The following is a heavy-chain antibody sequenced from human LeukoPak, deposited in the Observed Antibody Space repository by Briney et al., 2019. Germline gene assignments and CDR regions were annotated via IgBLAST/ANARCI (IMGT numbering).Heavy chain of an antibody. J-gene: IGHJ4*02. Sequence: ASVKVSCKASGYTFTSYYMHWVRQAPGQGLEWMGIINPSGGSTSYAQKFQGRVTMTRDTSTSTVYMELSSLRSEDTAVYYCARVSGSYLRTGGTHFDYWGQGTLVTVSS. CDR2: INPSGGST. V-gene: IGHV1-46*01. CDR1: GYTFTSYY. CDR3: ARVSGSYLRTGGTHFDY. D-gene: IGHD1-26*01.